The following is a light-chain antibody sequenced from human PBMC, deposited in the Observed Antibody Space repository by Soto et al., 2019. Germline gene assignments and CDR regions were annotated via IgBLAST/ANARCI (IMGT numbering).Light chain of an antibody. CDR1: RGVSNNY. J-gene: IGKJ1*01. Sequence: EIVLTQSPGTLSLSPGESATLSCRASRGVSNNYLAWYQRKPDQAPRLLIYGASYRATDIPRRFSGSGSGTDFTLTISRLEPEDFAVYYCQQYGSSPWTFGQGTKVESK. CDR2: GAS. V-gene: IGKV3-20*01. CDR3: QQYGSSPWT.